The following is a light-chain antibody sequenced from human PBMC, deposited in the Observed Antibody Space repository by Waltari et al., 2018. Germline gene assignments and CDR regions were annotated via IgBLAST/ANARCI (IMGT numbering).Light chain of an antibody. V-gene: IGLV4-69*01. CDR2: INSDGSH. J-gene: IGLJ3*02. CDR1: SGHTSNI. Sequence: QLVLTQSPSASASLGASVKLTCTLDSGHTSNIIAWLQQHPQKGPRFLMKINSDGSHSKGDEIPDRFSGSSSGAERYLTISSLQSEDEAYYYCQTGGHGTWVFGGGTKLTVL. CDR3: QTGGHGTWV.